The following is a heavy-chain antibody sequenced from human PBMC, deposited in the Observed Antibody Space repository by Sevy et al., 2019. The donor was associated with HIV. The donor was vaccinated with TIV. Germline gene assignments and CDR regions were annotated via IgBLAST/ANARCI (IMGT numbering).Heavy chain of an antibody. CDR3: ARDLPPSATTVAHFDC. CDR1: GFTFSSYG. V-gene: IGHV3-48*04. D-gene: IGHD4-17*01. CDR2: ISNSGTTI. Sequence: GGSLRLSCAASGFTFSSYGMHWVRQAPGKGLEWVSYISNSGTTIYYSDSLKGRFTISRDNARNSLYLQMNSLRAEDTAIYYCARDLPPSATTVAHFDCWGQGTLVTVSS. J-gene: IGHJ4*02.